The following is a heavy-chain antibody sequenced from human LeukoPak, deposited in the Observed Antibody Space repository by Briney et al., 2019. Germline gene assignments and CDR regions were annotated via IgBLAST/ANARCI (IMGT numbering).Heavy chain of an antibody. D-gene: IGHD2/OR15-2a*01. CDR1: GFTFSSYW. J-gene: IGHJ4*02. V-gene: IGHV3-7*04. Sequence: PGGSLRLSCAASGFTFSSYWMSWVRQAPGKGREWGANIKQDGVEKYYVDSVKGRVTISRDNAKNSLYLQMKSLRAADTAVYYCARGRQEFVWGQGTLVTVSS. CDR2: IKQDGVEK. CDR3: ARGRQEFV.